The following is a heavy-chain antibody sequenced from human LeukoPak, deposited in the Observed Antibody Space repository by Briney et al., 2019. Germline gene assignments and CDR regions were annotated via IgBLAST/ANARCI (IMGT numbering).Heavy chain of an antibody. CDR1: GFTFSSYW. V-gene: IGHV3-74*01. Sequence: GGSLRLSCAASGFTFSSYWMHWVRQAPGKGLVWVSRINSDGSSTSYADSVKGRFTISRDNAKNTLYLQMNSLRAEDTAVYYCARGTKRFLEWSPFGPWGQGTRVTVSS. J-gene: IGHJ5*02. D-gene: IGHD3-3*01. CDR2: INSDGSST. CDR3: ARGTKRFLEWSPFGP.